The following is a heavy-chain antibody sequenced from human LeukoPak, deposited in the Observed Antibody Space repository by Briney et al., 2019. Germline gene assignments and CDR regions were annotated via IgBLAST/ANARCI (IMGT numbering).Heavy chain of an antibody. D-gene: IGHD1-26*01. J-gene: IGHJ4*02. Sequence: GGSLRLSCAASGFTFSNYWMTWVRQAPGKGLEWVANIKQDASQKYYVESVKGRFTISRDNAKNSLYLQMNSLRDEDTAVYYCARDSGSFYTFNYWGQGTLVTVSS. V-gene: IGHV3-7*01. CDR3: ARDSGSFYTFNY. CDR2: IKQDASQK. CDR1: GFTFSNYW.